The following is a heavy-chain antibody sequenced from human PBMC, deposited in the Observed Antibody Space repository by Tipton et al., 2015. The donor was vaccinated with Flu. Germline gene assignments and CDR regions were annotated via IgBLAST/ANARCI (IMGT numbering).Heavy chain of an antibody. CDR2: IYWDDDK. CDR1: GFSLTTTDVG. V-gene: IGHV2-5*02. CDR3: AHLKTAFGYGYGYYYLDY. J-gene: IGHJ4*02. D-gene: IGHD5-18*01. Sequence: LVKPSQTLTLTCSFSGFSLTTTDVGVGWIRQPPGNALEWLALIYWDDDKRFNPSLGTRLTITKDTSKNQVVLTLANMDPVDTATYYCAHLKTAFGYGYGYYYLDYWGQGTLVTVSS.